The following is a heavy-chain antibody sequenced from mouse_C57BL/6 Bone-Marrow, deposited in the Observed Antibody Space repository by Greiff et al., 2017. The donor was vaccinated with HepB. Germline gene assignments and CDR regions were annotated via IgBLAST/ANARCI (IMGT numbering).Heavy chain of an antibody. CDR3: ARRGYDYDVYYFDY. D-gene: IGHD2-4*01. CDR1: GYTFTSYW. V-gene: IGHV1-72*01. CDR2: IDPNSGGT. J-gene: IGHJ2*01. Sequence: QQSCKASGYTFTSYWMHWVKQRPGRGLEWIGRIDPNSGGTKYNEKFKSKATLTVDKPSSTAYMQLSSLTSEDSAVYYCARRGYDYDVYYFDYWGQGTTLTVSS.